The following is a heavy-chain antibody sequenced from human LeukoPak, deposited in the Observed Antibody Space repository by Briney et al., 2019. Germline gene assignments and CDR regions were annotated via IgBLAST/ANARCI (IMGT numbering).Heavy chain of an antibody. CDR3: ARARGSSWSTDAFDI. D-gene: IGHD6-13*01. CDR1: GFTVSSYG. Sequence: GGSLRLSCAASGFTVSSYGMNSVRQPPGKALEWVSSITSISRSINYADSVKGRFTISRDNAKNSIYVQMKSLRAEDTAVYYCARARGSSWSTDAFDIWGQGTMTVSS. V-gene: IGHV3-21*06. J-gene: IGHJ3*02. CDR2: ITSISRSI.